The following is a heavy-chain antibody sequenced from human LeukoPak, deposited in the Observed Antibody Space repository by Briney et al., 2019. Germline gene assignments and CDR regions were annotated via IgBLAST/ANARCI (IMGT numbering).Heavy chain of an antibody. V-gene: IGHV3-30*19. D-gene: IGHD3-3*01. CDR2: IWYDGSNK. J-gene: IGHJ4*02. CDR1: GFTFSSYG. CDR3: ARDGWFSRSGPDPYLEWSLRGPNPFDY. Sequence: QTGGSLRLSCAASGFTFSSYGMHWVRQAPGKGLEWVAVIWYDGSNKYYADSVKGRFTISRDNSKNTLYLQMNSLRAEDTAVYYCARDGWFSRSGPDPYLEWSLRGPNPFDYWGQGTLVTVSS.